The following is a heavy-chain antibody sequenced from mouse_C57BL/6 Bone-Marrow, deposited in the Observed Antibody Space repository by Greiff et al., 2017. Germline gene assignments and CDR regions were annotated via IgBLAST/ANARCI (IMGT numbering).Heavy chain of an antibody. V-gene: IGHV5-4*01. CDR3: TRECYDDY. J-gene: IGHJ2*01. D-gene: IGHD2-12*01. Sequence: VQLQQSGADLVKPGASLKFSCAASGFTFSSYAMSWVRQTPEKRLEWVASISAGGSYTYYPENLQGRFTISKDKATNNLYLQLSRLKSEDTAVYYCTRECYDDYWGQGTTLTVSS. CDR2: ISAGGSYT. CDR1: GFTFSSYA.